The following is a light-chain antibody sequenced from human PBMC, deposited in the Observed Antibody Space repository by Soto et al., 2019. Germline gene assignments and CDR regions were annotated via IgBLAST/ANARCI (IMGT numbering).Light chain of an antibody. CDR2: VNS. Sequence: QAVVTQPPSVSGAPGQRVTISCTGSSSNIGAGYDVHWYQQLPGTAPKLLIYVNSNRPSGVPDRFSGSKSGTSASLAITGLQAEDEADYYCQSYDSSLSDWVFGGGTQLTVL. CDR1: SSNIGAGYD. J-gene: IGLJ3*02. V-gene: IGLV1-40*01. CDR3: QSYDSSLSDWV.